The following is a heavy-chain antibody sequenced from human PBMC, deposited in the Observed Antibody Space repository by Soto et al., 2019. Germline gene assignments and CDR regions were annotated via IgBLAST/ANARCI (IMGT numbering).Heavy chain of an antibody. D-gene: IGHD6-6*01. CDR3: AREKREYSSSSGSFDY. J-gene: IGHJ4*02. CDR1: GFTFSSYG. CDR2: IWYDGSNK. Sequence: GGSLRLSCAASGFTFSSYGMHWVRQAPGKGLEWVAVIWYDGSNKYYADSVKGRFTISSDNSKNTLYLQMNSLRAEDTAVYYCAREKREYSSSSGSFDYWGQGTLVTVSS. V-gene: IGHV3-33*01.